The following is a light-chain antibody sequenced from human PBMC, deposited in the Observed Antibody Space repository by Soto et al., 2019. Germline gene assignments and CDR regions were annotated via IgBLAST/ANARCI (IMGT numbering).Light chain of an antibody. Sequence: DIQITQSPSSLSASVGDRVTITCRASQSISSHLIWYQHKPGRPPRLLIFASYTLEGGVPSRFSGSGSDTYFSLTIDSLQHEDVATYDCQHSYINPRYTFGQGTKVEI. CDR3: QHSYINPRYT. V-gene: IGKV1-39*01. J-gene: IGKJ2*01. CDR2: ASY. CDR1: QSISSH.